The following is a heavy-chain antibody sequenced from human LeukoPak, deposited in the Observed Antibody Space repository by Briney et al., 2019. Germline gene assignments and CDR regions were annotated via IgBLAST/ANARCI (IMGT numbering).Heavy chain of an antibody. D-gene: IGHD2-2*03. CDR1: AFTFSSYT. CDR2: ISNSGGGT. CDR3: AKDGYVSWAYQLSHFDY. V-gene: IGHV3-23*01. Sequence: GGSLRLSCAASAFTFSSYTMSWVRQAPGKGLEWVSAISNSGGGTYYADSVKGRFTISRDNSKNTLYLQMNSLRAEDTAVYYCAKDGYVSWAYQLSHFDYWGQGTLVTVSS. J-gene: IGHJ4*02.